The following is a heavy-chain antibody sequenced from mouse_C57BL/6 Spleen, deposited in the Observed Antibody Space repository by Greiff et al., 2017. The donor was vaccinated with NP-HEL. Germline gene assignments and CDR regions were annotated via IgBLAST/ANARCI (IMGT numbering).Heavy chain of an antibody. J-gene: IGHJ4*01. CDR1: GFNIKDDY. CDR3: TTLDYYYGSSYGYAMDY. Sequence: VQLQQSGAELVRPGASVKLSCTASGFNIKDDYMHWVKQRPEQGLEWIGWIDPENGDTEYASKFQGKATITADTSSNTAYLQLSNLTSEDTAVYYCTTLDYYYGSSYGYAMDYWGQRTSVTVSS. D-gene: IGHD1-1*01. V-gene: IGHV14-4*01. CDR2: IDPENGDT.